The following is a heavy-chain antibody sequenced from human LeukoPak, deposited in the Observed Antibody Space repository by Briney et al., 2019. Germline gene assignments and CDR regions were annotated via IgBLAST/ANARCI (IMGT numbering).Heavy chain of an antibody. Sequence: PGRSLRLSCAASGFTFSSYGMHWVRQAPGKGLEWVAVICYDGSNKYYADSVKGRFTISRDNSKNTLYLQMNSLRAEDTAVYYCARETVDTAIYYYYGMDVWGQGTTVTVSS. CDR3: ARETVDTAIYYYYGMDV. CDR2: ICYDGSNK. D-gene: IGHD5-18*01. CDR1: GFTFSSYG. J-gene: IGHJ6*02. V-gene: IGHV3-33*01.